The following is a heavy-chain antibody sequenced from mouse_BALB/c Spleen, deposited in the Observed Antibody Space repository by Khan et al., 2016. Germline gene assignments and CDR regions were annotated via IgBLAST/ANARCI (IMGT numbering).Heavy chain of an antibody. V-gene: IGHV2-9*02. D-gene: IGHD3-3*01. Sequence: QVQLKQSAPCVSAPLQNLSLTHTGYGHSLSRFRVHWVRQPPGKGLEWLELIRAGGSTNYNWSLMSRLSISIHSSKSLVFSRLKSLQTDATALYSCARSRCVARYWGQGRNLTVSS. CDR3: ARSRCVARY. CDR2: IRAGGST. J-gene: IGHJ2*01. CDR1: GHSLSRFR.